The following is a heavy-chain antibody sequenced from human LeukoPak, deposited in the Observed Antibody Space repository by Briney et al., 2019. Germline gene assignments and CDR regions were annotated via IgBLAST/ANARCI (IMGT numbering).Heavy chain of an antibody. CDR2: MNPNSGNT. CDR3: ATRSQKEEYYYYYYMDV. Sequence: ASVKVSCKASGYTFTSYDINWVRQATGQGLEWMGWMNPNSGNTGYAQKFQGRVTMTEDTSTDTAYMELSSLRSEDTAVYYCATRSQKEEYYYYYYMDVWGKGTTVTVSS. V-gene: IGHV1-8*01. CDR1: GYTFTSYD. J-gene: IGHJ6*03. D-gene: IGHD4-17*01.